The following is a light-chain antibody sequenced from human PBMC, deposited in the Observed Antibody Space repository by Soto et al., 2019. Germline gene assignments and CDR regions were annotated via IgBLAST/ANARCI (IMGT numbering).Light chain of an antibody. CDR1: HSVSSSY. CDR2: GAS. Sequence: EIVLTQSPGTLSLSPVERATLSCRASHSVSSSYFAWYQQKPGQAPRLLIYGASSRATGIPDRFSGSGSGTDFTLTISRLEPEDFAVYYCHQYGSSSFTFGPGTKVDIK. CDR3: HQYGSSSFT. V-gene: IGKV3-20*01. J-gene: IGKJ3*01.